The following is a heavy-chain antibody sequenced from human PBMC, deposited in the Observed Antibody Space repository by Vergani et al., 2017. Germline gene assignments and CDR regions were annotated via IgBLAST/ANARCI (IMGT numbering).Heavy chain of an antibody. Sequence: QVQLLESGPGLVKPSQTLSLTCSVSGVSVTSASFYWNWIRQPAGQGLEGLEWIGRIFTSGHTTYNPSLKSRVTISLDRSKNEISLNLKSVAAADTAVYYCARQLNGPLDSWGQGTRVTVSS. V-gene: IGHV4-61*02. J-gene: IGHJ5*01. D-gene: IGHD1-1*01. CDR1: GVSVTSASFY. CDR3: ARQLNGPLDS. CDR2: IFTSGHT.